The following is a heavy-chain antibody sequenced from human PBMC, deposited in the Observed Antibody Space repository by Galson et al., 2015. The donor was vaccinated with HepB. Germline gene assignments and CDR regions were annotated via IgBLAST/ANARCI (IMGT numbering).Heavy chain of an antibody. J-gene: IGHJ6*02. CDR1: GFTFSSYA. D-gene: IGHD3-22*01. CDR2: ISGSGGST. CDR3: AKEHSSGFIGYYYYGMDV. V-gene: IGHV3-23*01. Sequence: SLRLSCAASGFTFSSYAMSWVRQAPGKGLEWVSAISGSGGSTYYADSVKGRFTISRDNSKNTLYLQMNSLGAEDTAVYYCAKEHSSGFIGYYYYGMDVWGQGTTVTVSS.